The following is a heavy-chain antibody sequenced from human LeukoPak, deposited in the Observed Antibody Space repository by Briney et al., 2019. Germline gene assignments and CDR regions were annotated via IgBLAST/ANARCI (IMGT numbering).Heavy chain of an antibody. CDR2: INHSGST. Sequence: SETLSLTCAVYGGSFSGYYWSWIRQPPGKGLEWIGEINHSGSTNYNPSLKSRVTISVDTSKNQFSLKLSSVTAADTAVYYCAKDLITMVRGVIIWGQGTLVTVSS. CDR3: AKDLITMVRGVII. J-gene: IGHJ4*02. D-gene: IGHD3-10*01. CDR1: GGSFSGYY. V-gene: IGHV4-34*01.